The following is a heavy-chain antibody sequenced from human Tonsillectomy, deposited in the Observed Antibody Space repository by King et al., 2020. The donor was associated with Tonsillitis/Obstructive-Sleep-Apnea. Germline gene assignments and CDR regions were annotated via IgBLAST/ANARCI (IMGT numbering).Heavy chain of an antibody. J-gene: IGHJ6*03. CDR2: IYYIGST. V-gene: IGHV4-59*01. CDR3: ARNYDFWSGYSLSYYYYYMDV. D-gene: IGHD3-3*01. CDR1: GGSISSYY. Sequence: QLQESGPGLVKPSETLSLTCTVSGGSISSYYWSWIRQPPGKGLEWIGYIYYIGSTNYNPSLKSRVTISVDTSKNQFSLKLSSVTAADTAVYYCARNYDFWSGYSLSYYYYYMDVWGKGTTVTVSS.